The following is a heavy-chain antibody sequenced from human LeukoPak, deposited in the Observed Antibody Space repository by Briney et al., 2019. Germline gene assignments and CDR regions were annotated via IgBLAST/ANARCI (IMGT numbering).Heavy chain of an antibody. CDR1: GFTFSSYA. CDR2: ISYDGSNK. J-gene: IGHJ4*02. Sequence: QAGGSLRLSCAASGFTFSSYAMHWVRQAPGKGLEWVAVISYDGSNKYYADSVKGRFTISRDNSKNTLYLQVNSLRAEDMAVYYCAREGLRGYYYDSSGYYFDYWGQGTLVTVSS. V-gene: IGHV3-30*04. D-gene: IGHD3-22*01. CDR3: AREGLRGYYYDSSGYYFDY.